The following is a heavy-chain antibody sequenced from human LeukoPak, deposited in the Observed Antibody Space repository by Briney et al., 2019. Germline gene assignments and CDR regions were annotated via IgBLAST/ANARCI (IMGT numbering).Heavy chain of an antibody. J-gene: IGHJ5*02. D-gene: IGHD3-10*01. CDR1: GGTFSSYA. V-gene: IGHV1-69*05. Sequence: SVKVSCKXSGGTFSSYAISWVRQAPRQGLEWMGGTIPIFGTANYAQKFQGRVTITTDESTSTAYMELSSLRSEDTAVYYCARDTTYTYYYGSGSYSENWFDPWGQGTLVTVSS. CDR2: TIPIFGTA. CDR3: ARDTTYTYYYGSGSYSENWFDP.